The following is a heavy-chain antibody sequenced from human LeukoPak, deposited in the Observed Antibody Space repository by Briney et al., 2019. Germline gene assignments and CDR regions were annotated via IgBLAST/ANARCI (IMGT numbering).Heavy chain of an antibody. V-gene: IGHV3-53*01. D-gene: IGHD3-22*01. CDR1: GFTVSSNY. CDR3: ARASSRRGFLDY. CDR2: IYSGGNT. Sequence: GGSLRLSCAASGFTVSSNYMSWVRQAPGEGLEWVSVIYSGGNTYYADSVKGRFSISRDNAKNSLYLQMSSLRAEDTAVYYCARASSRRGFLDYWGQGILVTVSS. J-gene: IGHJ4*02.